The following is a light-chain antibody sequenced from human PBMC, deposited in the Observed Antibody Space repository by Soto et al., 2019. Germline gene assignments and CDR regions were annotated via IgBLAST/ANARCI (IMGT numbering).Light chain of an antibody. CDR3: QRTYNAPFT. J-gene: IGKJ3*01. V-gene: IGKV1-39*01. CDR2: AAS. Sequence: DIQMTQSPSSLSAFVGDTVTISCRATDSIDRYLNWYQQKPGQAPRVLITAASTLESGVPSRFSGSGSGTHVTLTINNLQPEDFATYYCQRTYNAPFTFGPGTKVAIK. CDR1: DSIDRY.